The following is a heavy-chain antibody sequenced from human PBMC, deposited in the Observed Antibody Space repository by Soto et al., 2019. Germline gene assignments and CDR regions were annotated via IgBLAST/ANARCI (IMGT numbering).Heavy chain of an antibody. J-gene: IGHJ4*02. D-gene: IGHD6-19*01. CDR2: ISAYNGNT. V-gene: IGHV1-18*04. CDR1: GYTFTGYY. Sequence: ASVKVSGKGSGYTFTGYYKHWVRQAPGQGLEWMGWISAYNGNTNYAQKLQGRVTMTTDTSTSTAYMELSSLRSEDTAVYYCAPSSGWFAYWGQGTLVTVSS. CDR3: APSSGWFAY.